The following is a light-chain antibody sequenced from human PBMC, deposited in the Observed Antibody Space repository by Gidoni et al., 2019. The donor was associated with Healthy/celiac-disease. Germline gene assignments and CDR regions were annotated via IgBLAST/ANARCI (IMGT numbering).Light chain of an antibody. J-gene: IGLJ1*01. Sequence: SYVLTQPPSASAAPGNTARITCGGNNFGSKSVHWYQQKPGQAPVLVIYYDSYRPSGIPGRFSSSNSGNTATLTISRVEAGDEADYYCQGWDSSSDHYIFGTGTKITVL. CDR1: NFGSKS. V-gene: IGLV3-21*04. CDR2: YDS. CDR3: QGWDSSSDHYI.